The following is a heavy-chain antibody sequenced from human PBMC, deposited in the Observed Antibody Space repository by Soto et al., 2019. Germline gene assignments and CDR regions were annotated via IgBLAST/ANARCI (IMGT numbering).Heavy chain of an antibody. J-gene: IGHJ4*02. CDR2: IRSKAYGGTT. V-gene: IGHV3-49*03. CDR3: TRGEVEMATILHFDY. CDR1: GFTFGDYA. Sequence: GGSLRLSCTASGFTFGDYAMSWFRQAPGKGLEWVGFIRSKAYGGTTEYAASVKGRFTISRDDSKSIAYLQMNSLKTEDTAVYYCTRGEVEMATILHFDYWGQGTLVTVSS. D-gene: IGHD5-12*01.